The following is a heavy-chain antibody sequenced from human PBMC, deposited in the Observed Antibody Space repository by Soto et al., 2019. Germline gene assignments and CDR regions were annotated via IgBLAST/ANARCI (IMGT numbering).Heavy chain of an antibody. CDR2: IYWDDDK. D-gene: IGHD3-22*01. CDR1: GFSLSTSGVG. Sequence: QITLKESGPTLVKPTQTLTLTCTFSGFSLSTSGVGVGWIRQPPGKALEWLALIYWDDDKRYSPSLKSRLTITKDTSKNQVVLTMTNMDPVDTATYYCALLTYYYDSSGYYSSAEYFQHWGHGTLVTVSS. V-gene: IGHV2-5*02. CDR3: ALLTYYYDSSGYYSSAEYFQH. J-gene: IGHJ1*01.